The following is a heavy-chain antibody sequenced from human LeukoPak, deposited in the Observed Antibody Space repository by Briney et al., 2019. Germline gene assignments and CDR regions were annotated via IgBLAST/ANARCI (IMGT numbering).Heavy chain of an antibody. CDR3: ARKENVYYYFDY. J-gene: IGHJ4*02. V-gene: IGHV4-39*07. Sequence: SETLSLTCTVSGGSISSGAYYWAWIRQPPGKGLEWIGYIYHSGTTYYNPSLQSRVTMSVDTSKNQFSLKLSSVTAVDTAVYYCARKENVYYYFDYWGQGTLVTVSS. CDR2: IYHSGTT. D-gene: IGHD3-10*01. CDR1: GGSISSGAYY.